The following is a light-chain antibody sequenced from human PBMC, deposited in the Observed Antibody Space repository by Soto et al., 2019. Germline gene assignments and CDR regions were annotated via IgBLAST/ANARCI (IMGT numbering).Light chain of an antibody. CDR1: QSVGIR. J-gene: IGKJ2*01. CDR3: QQYNNWPQT. CDR2: GVS. Sequence: ETIMTQSPATLSVSPGERVTLSCRASQSVGIRLAWYQQKPGQAPRLLIYGVSTGATGIPARFSGSGSGTEFALTISSLQSEDFGVYYCQQYNNWPQTFGQGTKVDIK. V-gene: IGKV3D-15*01.